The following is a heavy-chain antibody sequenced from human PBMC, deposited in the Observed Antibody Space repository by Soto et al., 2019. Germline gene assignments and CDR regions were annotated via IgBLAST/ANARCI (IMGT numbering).Heavy chain of an antibody. CDR2: ISGGTSNT. CDR1: GFTFSSYA. Sequence: EVQLLESGGGLVQPGGSLRLSCAASGFTFSSYAMSWVRQDPGKGLEWVSAISGGTSNTYYADSVKGRFTISRDNSKNTLNLQMNSLRAEDTAVYYCAKERWAAAGTPTLDYWRQGTLVTVSS. V-gene: IGHV3-23*01. J-gene: IGHJ4*02. D-gene: IGHD6-13*01. CDR3: AKERWAAAGTPTLDY.